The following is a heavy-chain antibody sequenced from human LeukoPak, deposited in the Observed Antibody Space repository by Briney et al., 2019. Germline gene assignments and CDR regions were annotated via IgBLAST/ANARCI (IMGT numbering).Heavy chain of an antibody. D-gene: IGHD5-12*01. Sequence: PGGSLRLSRAASGFTFSSYWMTWVRQAPGKGLEWVANIKQDGSEKYYVDSVKGRFTISRDNAKNSLFLQMNSLRAEDTAVYYCARDQGGYDYPPDYWGQGTLVTVSS. V-gene: IGHV3-7*04. CDR2: IKQDGSEK. J-gene: IGHJ4*02. CDR3: ARDQGGYDYPPDY. CDR1: GFTFSSYW.